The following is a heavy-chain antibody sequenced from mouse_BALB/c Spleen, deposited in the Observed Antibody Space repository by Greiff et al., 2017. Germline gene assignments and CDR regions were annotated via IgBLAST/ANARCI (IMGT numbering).Heavy chain of an antibody. V-gene: IGHV14-3*02. D-gene: IGHD2-4*01. CDR3: ARYYDYGEGAMDY. CDR1: GFNFKDSY. CDR2: IDPANGNT. Sequence: EVQLQQSGAELVKPGASVKLSCTASGFNFKDSYMHWVKQRPEQGLEWIGRIDPANGNTKYDPKFQGKATITADTSSNTAYLQLSSLTSEDTAVYYCARYYDYGEGAMDYWGQGASVTVSS. J-gene: IGHJ4*01.